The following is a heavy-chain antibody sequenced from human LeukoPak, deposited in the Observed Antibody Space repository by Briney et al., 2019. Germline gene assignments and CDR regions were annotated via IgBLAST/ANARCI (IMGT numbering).Heavy chain of an antibody. J-gene: IGHJ4*02. CDR1: GFTFRSYS. CDR2: IIRSISNS. CDR3: GNEPTEMGGSYYGHDD. Sequence: VGSLRLSCAASGFTFRSYSMNWVRHAPGKGLERVSSIIRSISNSYYAASVKGRSTTSRDNAKNSLYLQTNSLRAKNTAVYYWGNEPTEMGGSYYGHDDGGQGTLVTVSS. D-gene: IGHD1-26*01. V-gene: IGHV3-21*01.